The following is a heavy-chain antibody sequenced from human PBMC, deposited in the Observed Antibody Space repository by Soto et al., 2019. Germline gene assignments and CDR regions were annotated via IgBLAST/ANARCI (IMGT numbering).Heavy chain of an antibody. V-gene: IGHV4-59*01. CDR2: IYNSGST. J-gene: IGHJ4*02. Sequence: SETLSLTCTVSGGSISSYYWSWIRLPPGKGLEWIGYIYNSGSTNYNPSLKSRVTISVDTSKNQFSLKLSSVTAAATAKYYCASFVYDSRLYYLYLDDLGPGTLVTVSS. CDR1: GGSISSYY. D-gene: IGHD3-22*01. CDR3: ASFVYDSRLYYLYLDD.